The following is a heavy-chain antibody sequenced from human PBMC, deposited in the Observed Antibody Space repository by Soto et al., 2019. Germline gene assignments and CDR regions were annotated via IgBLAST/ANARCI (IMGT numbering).Heavy chain of an antibody. CDR2: IYYSGST. CDR3: ARPGLKGAFDI. Sequence: QVQLHESGPGLVKPSQTLSLTCTVSGGSISSYYWSWIRQPRGKGLEWIGYIYYSGSTNYNPSLKSRVTISVDTSKNQFSLKLSSVTAADTDVYYCARPGLKGAFDIWGQGTMVTVSS. V-gene: IGHV4-59*01. CDR1: GGSISSYY. J-gene: IGHJ3*02.